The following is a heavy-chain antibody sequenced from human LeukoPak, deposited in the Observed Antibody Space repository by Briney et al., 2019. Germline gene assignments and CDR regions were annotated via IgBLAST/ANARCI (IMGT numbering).Heavy chain of an antibody. CDR2: ISSSGSTI. CDR1: GFTFSSYE. CDR3: ARFVTYGSGSYYGDGMDV. Sequence: GGSLRLSCAASGFTFSSYEMNWVRQAPGKGLEWVSYISSSGSTIHYADSVKGRFTISRDNAKNSLHLQMNSLRAEDTAVYYCARFVTYGSGSYYGDGMDVWGQGTTVTVSS. V-gene: IGHV3-48*03. D-gene: IGHD3-10*01. J-gene: IGHJ6*02.